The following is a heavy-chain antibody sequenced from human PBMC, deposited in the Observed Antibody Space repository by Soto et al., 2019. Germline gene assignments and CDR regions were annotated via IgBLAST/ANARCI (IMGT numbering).Heavy chain of an antibody. CDR3: ASGSHVPHY. D-gene: IGHD6-6*01. CDR2: ISHSGST. J-gene: IGHJ4*02. CDR1: GGSISSGGYS. Sequence: QLQLQESGSGLVKPSQTLSLTCAVSGGSISSGGYSWSWIRQPPVKGLEWIGYISHSGSTYYNPSLKSRVPISVDRAKNQFSRKLSSVTAADTAMYYCASGSHVPHYWGQGTLVPVSS. V-gene: IGHV4-30-2*01.